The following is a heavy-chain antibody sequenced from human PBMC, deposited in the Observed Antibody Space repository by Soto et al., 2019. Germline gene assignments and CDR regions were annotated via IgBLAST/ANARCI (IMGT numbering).Heavy chain of an antibody. D-gene: IGHD3-22*01. V-gene: IGHV3-23*01. Sequence: PGGSLRLSCAASGFTFSSYAMSWVRQAPGKGLEWVSAISGSGGSTYYADSVKGRFTISRDNSKNTLYLQMNSLRAEDTAVYYCADSSVYYYGAYYYYGMDVWGQGTTVTVSS. CDR2: ISGSGGST. J-gene: IGHJ6*02. CDR1: GFTFSSYA. CDR3: ADSSVYYYGAYYYYGMDV.